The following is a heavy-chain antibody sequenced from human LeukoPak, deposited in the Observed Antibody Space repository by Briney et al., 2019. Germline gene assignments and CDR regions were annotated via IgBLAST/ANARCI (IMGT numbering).Heavy chain of an antibody. CDR1: GYTFTSYG. J-gene: IGHJ4*02. D-gene: IGHD1-7*01. Sequence: ASVKVSCKASGYTFTSYGISWVRQAPGQGLEWMGWINPNSGGTNYAQKFQGRVTMTRDTSISTAYMELSRLRSDDTAVYYCATRGGTSYFDYWGQGTLVTVSS. CDR3: ATRGGTSYFDY. CDR2: INPNSGGT. V-gene: IGHV1-2*02.